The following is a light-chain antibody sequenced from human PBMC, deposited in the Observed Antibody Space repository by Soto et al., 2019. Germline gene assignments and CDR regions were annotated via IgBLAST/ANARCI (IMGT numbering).Light chain of an antibody. CDR2: GAS. Sequence: EVVLTHSPRTLSLSPGERATLSCWASQSVTSNYLAWYQQKPGQAPRLLIYGASTRATGIPDRFSGSGSGTDFTLTISRLEPEDFAVYYCQQYGSSPRTFGQGTKVDIK. V-gene: IGKV3-20*01. J-gene: IGKJ1*01. CDR3: QQYGSSPRT. CDR1: QSVTSNY.